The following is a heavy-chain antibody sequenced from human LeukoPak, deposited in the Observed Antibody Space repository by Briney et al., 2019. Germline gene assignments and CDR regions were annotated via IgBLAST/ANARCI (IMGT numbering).Heavy chain of an antibody. CDR3: ARHGDGFYHGMDV. CDR1: DFTFSRYS. CDR2: ISSGGHNI. Sequence: PGRSLRLFCAASDFTFSRYSMNWFRQAPGGGLEGLSSISSGGHNIFYGDPGKGRFTISRDNAKNSLYLQMNSLRVEDTAVYYCARHGDGFYHGMDVWGQGTTVTVSS. V-gene: IGHV3-21*01. D-gene: IGHD4-17*01. J-gene: IGHJ6*01.